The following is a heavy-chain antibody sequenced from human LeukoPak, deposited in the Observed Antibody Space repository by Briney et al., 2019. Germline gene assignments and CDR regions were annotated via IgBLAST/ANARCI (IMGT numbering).Heavy chain of an antibody. J-gene: IGHJ4*02. CDR3: ARELRTFDC. V-gene: IGHV3-7*01. CDR1: GFTFSSYW. D-gene: IGHD3-16*01. Sequence: PGGSLRLSCAASGFTFSSYWMTWVRQAPGKGLEWVANIKHNGDELNYVDSVEDRFTISRDNAKNSLYLHMTGLRAEDTAVYYCARELRTFDCWGEGTLVTVSS. CDR2: IKHNGDEL.